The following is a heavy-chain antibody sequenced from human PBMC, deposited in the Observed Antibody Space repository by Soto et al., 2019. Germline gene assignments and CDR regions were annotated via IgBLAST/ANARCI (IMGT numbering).Heavy chain of an antibody. J-gene: IGHJ4*02. V-gene: IGHV4-59*08. CDR2: INYSGST. CDR3: ARWPGNGWFFFDY. D-gene: IGHD6-19*01. Sequence: QVQLQESGPGLVKPSETLSLTCTVSGGSISRYYWSWIRQPPGKGLEWIGYINYSGSTTYNLSLKSRVTISVDTSKNQFSLRLSSVTAADTAVFYCARWPGNGWFFFDYWGQGTLVTVSS. CDR1: GGSISRYY.